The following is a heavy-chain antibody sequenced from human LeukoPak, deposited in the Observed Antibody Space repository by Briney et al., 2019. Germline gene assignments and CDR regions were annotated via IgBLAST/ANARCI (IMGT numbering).Heavy chain of an antibody. Sequence: GGSLRLSCAASGFTFSSYDMHWVRHATGKGLEWVSAIGTAGDTYYPGSVKGRFTISRENAKNSLYLQMNSLRAGDTAVYYCARDRTGCSSTSCYDWYFDLWGRGTLVTVSS. CDR2: IGTAGDT. J-gene: IGHJ2*01. D-gene: IGHD2-2*01. CDR3: ARDRTGCSSTSCYDWYFDL. V-gene: IGHV3-13*01. CDR1: GFTFSSYD.